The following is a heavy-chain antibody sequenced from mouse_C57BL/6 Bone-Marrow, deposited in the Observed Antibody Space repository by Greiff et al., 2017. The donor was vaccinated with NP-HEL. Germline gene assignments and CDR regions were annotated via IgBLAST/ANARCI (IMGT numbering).Heavy chain of an antibody. Sequence: VQLKESGPGLVKPSQSLSLTCSVTGYSITSGYYWNWIRQFPGNKLEWMGYISYDGSNNYNPSLKNRISITRDTSKNQFFLKLNSVTTEDTATYYCARNWDYGSSYSFDYWGQGTTLTVSS. D-gene: IGHD1-1*01. CDR1: GYSITSGYY. CDR2: ISYDGSN. V-gene: IGHV3-6*01. J-gene: IGHJ2*01. CDR3: ARNWDYGSSYSFDY.